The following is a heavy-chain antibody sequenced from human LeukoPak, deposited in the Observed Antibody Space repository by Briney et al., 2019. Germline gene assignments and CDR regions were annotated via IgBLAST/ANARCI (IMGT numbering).Heavy chain of an antibody. CDR1: GFTFSSYA. V-gene: IGHV3-23*01. CDR3: AKAANGGWYNWFDS. J-gene: IGHJ5*01. Sequence: GGSLRLSCAASGFTFSSYAMNWVRQAPGKGLEWVSVISGSGGSTYYADSVKGRFTISRDTSKNTLYLQMNDLRDEDTAVYYCAKAANGGWYNWFDSWGQGTLVTVSS. D-gene: IGHD6-19*01. CDR2: ISGSGGST.